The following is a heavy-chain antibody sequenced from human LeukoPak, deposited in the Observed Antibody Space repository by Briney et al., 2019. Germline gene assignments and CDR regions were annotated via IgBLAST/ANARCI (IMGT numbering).Heavy chain of an antibody. CDR3: ARMGYYNSSAYYYGD. V-gene: IGHV2-70*04. Sequence: ESGPTLVNPTQTLTLTCTFSGFSLSTNGMRVSWIRQPPGKALVWLARIEWDDDKFYSTSLKTRLTISKDTSKSQVVLTMTNMDPVDTATYYCARMGYYNSSAYYYGDWGQGTLVTVSS. CDR1: GFSLSTNGMR. J-gene: IGHJ4*02. D-gene: IGHD3-22*01. CDR2: IEWDDDK.